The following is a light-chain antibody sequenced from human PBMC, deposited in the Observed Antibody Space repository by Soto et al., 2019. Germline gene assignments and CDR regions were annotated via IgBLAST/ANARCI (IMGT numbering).Light chain of an antibody. V-gene: IGLV2-14*01. CDR1: SSDVGGYDY. CDR2: EVN. Sequence: QPASVSGSPGQSITISCTGTSSDVGGYDYVSWYQLHPGKAPKLMVFEVNNRPSGVSYRFSGSKSGNTASLTISGLQAEDEADYFCSSYSISTAYLSGTGTKVTVL. CDR3: SSYSISTAYL. J-gene: IGLJ1*01.